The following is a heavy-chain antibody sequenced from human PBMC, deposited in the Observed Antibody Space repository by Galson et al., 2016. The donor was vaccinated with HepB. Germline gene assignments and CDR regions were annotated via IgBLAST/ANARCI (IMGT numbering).Heavy chain of an antibody. V-gene: IGHV4-34*01. Sequence: SETLSLTCAVYGGSISDDYWSWIRQTPGKGLEWIGEINQGGSTNYNPALKSRVIISVDTSKNQFSLRLSSVTAADTAVYYCANWGYCSTTACPDRRVYYYNDMDVWGPGTTVTVSS. CDR2: INQGGST. CDR1: GGSISDDY. D-gene: IGHD2-2*01. J-gene: IGHJ6*02. CDR3: ANWGYCSTTACPDRRVYYYNDMDV.